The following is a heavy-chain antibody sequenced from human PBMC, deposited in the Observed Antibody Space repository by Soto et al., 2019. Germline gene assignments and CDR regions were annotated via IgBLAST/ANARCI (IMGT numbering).Heavy chain of an antibody. D-gene: IGHD2-8*01. J-gene: IGHJ6*02. Sequence: GGSLRLSCAACGFTVSSNYMSWVRQAPGKGLEWVSVIYSGGSTYYADSVKGRFTISRDNSKNTLYLQMNSLRAEDTAVYYCARVLMPYGMDVWGQGTTVTVSS. CDR1: GFTVSSNY. V-gene: IGHV3-53*01. CDR3: ARVLMPYGMDV. CDR2: IYSGGST.